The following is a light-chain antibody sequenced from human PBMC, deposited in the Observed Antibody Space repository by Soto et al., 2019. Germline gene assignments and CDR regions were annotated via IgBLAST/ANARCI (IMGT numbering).Light chain of an antibody. Sequence: ASXGDRVTITCRASQTISSSLAWYQQKPGKAPKLLIYKASTXETXXPSRFSGSGSGTEFTLTISSLQPDDFATYYCQQYDSYSPYTFGQGTRLEIK. CDR2: KAS. CDR3: QQYDSYSPYT. J-gene: IGKJ2*01. CDR1: QTISSS. V-gene: IGKV1-5*03.